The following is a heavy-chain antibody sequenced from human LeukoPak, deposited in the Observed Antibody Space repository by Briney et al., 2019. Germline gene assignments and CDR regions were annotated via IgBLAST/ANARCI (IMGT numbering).Heavy chain of an antibody. Sequence: SETLSLTCTVSGVSMSNHYWRRLRQPPGEGLEWIGYIYGSETTNYNPSLKSRVTMSVDSSKNQFSLNLSSVTAADTALYYCASRPGGSTWYGVFDFWSRGTLVTVSS. D-gene: IGHD6-13*01. CDR1: GVSMSNHY. CDR2: IYGSETT. V-gene: IGHV4-59*11. J-gene: IGHJ4*02. CDR3: ASRPGGSTWYGVFDF.